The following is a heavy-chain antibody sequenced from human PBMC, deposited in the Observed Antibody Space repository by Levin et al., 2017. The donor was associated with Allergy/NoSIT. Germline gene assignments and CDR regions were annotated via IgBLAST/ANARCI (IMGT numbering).Heavy chain of an antibody. Sequence: RPSETLSLTCTVSGGSISSYYWSWIRQPPGKGLEWIGYIYYSGSTNYNPSLKSRVTISVDTSKNQFSLKLSSVTAADTAVYYCARQIAVRGVIKDYYYGMDVWGQGTTVTVSS. J-gene: IGHJ6*02. CDR3: ARQIAVRGVIKDYYYGMDV. V-gene: IGHV4-59*01. CDR1: GGSISSYY. D-gene: IGHD3-10*01. CDR2: IYYSGST.